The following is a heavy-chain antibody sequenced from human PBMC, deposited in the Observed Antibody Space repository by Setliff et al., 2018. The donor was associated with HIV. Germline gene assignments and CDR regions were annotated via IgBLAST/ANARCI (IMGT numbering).Heavy chain of an antibody. V-gene: IGHV4-59*11. CDR2: IAKYGSP. Sequence: PSETLSLTCLVSGDSMIPHYWSWIRQPPGGGLEWIGYIAKYGSPSYSHSRESRVTILLDTSKNQFSRRLSSVTAADTAVYYCARDHVXXSSSGFDPWGPGILVTVSS. J-gene: IGHJ5*02. CDR3: ARDHVXXSSSGFDP. CDR1: GDSMIPHY. D-gene: IGHD3-10*01.